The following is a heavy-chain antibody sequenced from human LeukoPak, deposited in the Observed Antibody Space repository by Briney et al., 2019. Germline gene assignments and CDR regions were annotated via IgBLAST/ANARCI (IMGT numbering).Heavy chain of an antibody. V-gene: IGHV3-7*03. CDR3: ARGEFRITMIVVVGYYFDY. J-gene: IGHJ4*02. D-gene: IGHD3-22*01. Sequence: GGSLRLSCAASGFSFSTYWMSWVRQAPGKGLEWVANIKQDGSMKGYVDSVKGRFTISRDNAKNSLYLQMNSLRAEDTAVYYCARGEFRITMIVVVGYYFDYWGQGTLVTVSS. CDR2: IKQDGSMK. CDR1: GFSFSTYW.